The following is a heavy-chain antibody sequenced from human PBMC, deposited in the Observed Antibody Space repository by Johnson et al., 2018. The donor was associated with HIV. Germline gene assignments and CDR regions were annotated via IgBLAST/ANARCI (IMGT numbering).Heavy chain of an antibody. D-gene: IGHD2-2*01. CDR3: ARSGYCTTSSCTDDAFDI. V-gene: IGHV3-66*01. J-gene: IGHJ3*02. CDR2: IYRGGST. Sequence: VQLVESGGALVQPGGSLRLSCAASGFTVSSNSMTWVRQAPGKGLEWVSLIYRGGSTYYADSVKGRFTISRDNSKNTLYLQMNSLRAEDTALYYCARSGYCTTSSCTDDAFDIWGQGTMVTVSS. CDR1: GFTVSSNS.